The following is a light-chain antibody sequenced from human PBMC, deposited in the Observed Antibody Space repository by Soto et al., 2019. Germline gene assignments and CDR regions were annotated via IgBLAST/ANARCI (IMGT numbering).Light chain of an antibody. CDR1: QSVSSNY. CDR3: QQRHMWPIT. Sequence: EVVLTQSPGTLSLSAGERATLSCRASQSVSSNYLAWYQQKPGQSPRLLIYGASNRASGISDRFSGSGSGTDFTLTISSLEPEDSAVYYCQQRHMWPITFGQGTRLEIK. CDR2: GAS. J-gene: IGKJ5*01. V-gene: IGKV3D-20*02.